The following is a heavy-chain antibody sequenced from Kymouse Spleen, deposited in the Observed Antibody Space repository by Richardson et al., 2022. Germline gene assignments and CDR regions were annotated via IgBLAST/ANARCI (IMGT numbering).Heavy chain of an antibody. V-gene: IGHV3-9*01. J-gene: IGHJ4*02. CDR3: AKDSMVRGVNGYFDY. CDR1: GFTFDDYA. CDR2: ISWNSGSI. Sequence: EVQLVESGGGLVQPGRSLRLSCAASGFTFDDYAMHWVRQAPGKGLEWVSGISWNSGSIGYADSVKGRFTISRDNAKNSLYLQMNSLRAEDTALYYCAKDSMVRGVNGYFDYWGQGTLVTVSS. D-gene: IGHD3-10*01.